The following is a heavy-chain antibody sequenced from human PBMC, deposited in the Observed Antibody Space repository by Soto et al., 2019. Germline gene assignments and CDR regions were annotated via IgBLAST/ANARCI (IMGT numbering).Heavy chain of an antibody. CDR3: ARGDKYFDFWSGYPQRNYYFDY. CDR1: GYTFTSYG. Sequence: GASVKVSCKASGYTFTSYGISWVRQAPGQGLEWMGWISAYNGNTNYAQKLQGRVTMTTDTSTSTAYMELRSLRSDDTAVYYCARGDKYFDFWSGYPQRNYYFDYWGQGTLVTVSS. D-gene: IGHD3-3*01. V-gene: IGHV1-18*01. J-gene: IGHJ4*02. CDR2: ISAYNGNT.